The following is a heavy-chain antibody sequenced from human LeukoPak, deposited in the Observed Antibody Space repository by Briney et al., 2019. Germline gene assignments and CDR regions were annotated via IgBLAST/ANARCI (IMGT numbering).Heavy chain of an antibody. V-gene: IGHV3-20*04. D-gene: IGHD6-13*01. CDR1: GFTFDEHG. J-gene: IGHJ4*02. CDR3: ARGRGSSWYVDYFDY. CDR2: VKWDGGRT. Sequence: GGAVTLSCAASGFTFDEHGMSWVRQAPGKGREGVSGVKWDGGRTGYADSVKGRLTISRDNDQNYVYLQMNSLRGEDTALYYCARGRGSSWYVDYFDYWGQGTLVPVSS.